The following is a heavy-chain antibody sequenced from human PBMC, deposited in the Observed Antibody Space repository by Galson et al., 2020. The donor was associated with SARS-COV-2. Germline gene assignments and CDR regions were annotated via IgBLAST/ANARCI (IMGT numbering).Heavy chain of an antibody. CDR2: IFNSGNT. D-gene: IGHD3-10*01. V-gene: IGHV4-61*01. CDR3: AREVVGVRGVLGRPYYYMDV. Sequence: SETLSLTCTVSGAFVDSNMYQWSWVRQPQGKGLEWIGYIFNSGNTNYNPSLKSRVTISVDTSKNQFSLKLTSVTAADTAVYYCAREVVGVRGVLGRPYYYMDVWGKGTTVTVS. CDR1: GAFVDSNMYQ. J-gene: IGHJ6*03.